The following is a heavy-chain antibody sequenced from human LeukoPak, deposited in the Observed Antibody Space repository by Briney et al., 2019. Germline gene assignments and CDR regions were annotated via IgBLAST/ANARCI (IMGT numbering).Heavy chain of an antibody. Sequence: PGGSLRLSCAASGFTFSDHYMDWVRQAPGKGLEGVGRTRNKANSYTTEYAASVKGRFTISRDDSKKSLYLQINSLKTEDTAVYYCARLTGIAAAESYWGQGTLVTVSS. CDR1: GFTFSDHY. J-gene: IGHJ4*02. CDR2: TRNKANSYTT. V-gene: IGHV3-72*01. CDR3: ARLTGIAAAESY. D-gene: IGHD6-13*01.